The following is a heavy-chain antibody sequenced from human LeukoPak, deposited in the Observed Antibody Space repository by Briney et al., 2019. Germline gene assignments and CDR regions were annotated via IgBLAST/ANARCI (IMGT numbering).Heavy chain of an antibody. V-gene: IGHV3-74*01. D-gene: IGHD1-26*01. CDR2: INTDGSST. CDR3: ARVIGWDEPFDL. J-gene: IGHJ3*01. Sequence: GGSLRLSCSASGFTLSNYWVHWVRQAPGKGLVWVSRINTDGSSTNYADFVRGRFTVSRDSAKNTLYLQMNSLRVEDTAVYYCARVIGWDEPFDLWGHGTLVTVSS. CDR1: GFTLSNYW.